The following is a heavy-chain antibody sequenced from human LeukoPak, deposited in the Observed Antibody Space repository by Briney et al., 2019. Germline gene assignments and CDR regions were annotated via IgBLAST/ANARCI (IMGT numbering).Heavy chain of an antibody. CDR2: FDPEDGET. CDR1: GYTLTELS. V-gene: IGHV1-24*01. CDR3: ATLSSGWWGVDY. D-gene: IGHD6-19*01. Sequence: ASVKVSCKVSGYTLTELSMHWVRQAPGKGLEWMGGFDPEDGETIYAQKFQGRVTMTEDTSTDTAYMELSSLRSEDTAVYYCATLSSGWWGVDYWGQGTLVIVSS. J-gene: IGHJ4*02.